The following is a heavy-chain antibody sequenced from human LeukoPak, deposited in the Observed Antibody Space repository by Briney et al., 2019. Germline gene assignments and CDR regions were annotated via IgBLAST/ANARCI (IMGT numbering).Heavy chain of an antibody. J-gene: IGHJ4*02. CDR1: GFTFSAYT. D-gene: IGHD2-2*01. V-gene: IGHV3-23*01. CDR2: MSGSGGDT. Sequence: GGSLRLSCAASGFTFSAYTMNWLRQAPGKGLEWVSGMSGSGGDTYYADSVKGRFTISRDNSKNMVYLQMNSLRAEDTAIYFCTKGGQDCSPTTCYYDWGQGTLVTVSS. CDR3: TKGGQDCSPTTCYYD.